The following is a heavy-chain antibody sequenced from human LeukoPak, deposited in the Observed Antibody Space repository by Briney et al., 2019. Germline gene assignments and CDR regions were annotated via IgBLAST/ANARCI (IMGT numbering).Heavy chain of an antibody. Sequence: SETLSLTCTVSGGSISHSYWSWIRRPPGKGLEWIGYFYNSGITNFNPSLKSRVSISVDTSKNQFSLKLTSVTAADTAVYYCAKEGGATWYFYFWGGSTLVTVFS. CDR3: AKEGGATWYFYF. CDR1: GGSISHSY. CDR2: FYNSGIT. D-gene: IGHD3-10*01. V-gene: IGHV4-59*03. J-gene: IGHJ2*01.